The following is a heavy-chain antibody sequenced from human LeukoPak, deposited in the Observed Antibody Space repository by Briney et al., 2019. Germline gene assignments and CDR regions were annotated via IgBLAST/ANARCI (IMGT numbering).Heavy chain of an antibody. J-gene: IGHJ3*02. CDR3: AIPTYFYDSSSYGDAFDI. CDR1: GGSVSSGSYY. CDR2: IYYSGST. V-gene: IGHV4-61*01. Sequence: SETLSLTCTVSGGSVSSGSYYWSWIRQPPGKGLEWIGYIYYSGSTNYNPSLKSRVTMSVDTSKNQFSLKLRSVTAADTAVYYCAIPTYFYDSSSYGDAFDIWGQGTMVTVSS. D-gene: IGHD3-22*01.